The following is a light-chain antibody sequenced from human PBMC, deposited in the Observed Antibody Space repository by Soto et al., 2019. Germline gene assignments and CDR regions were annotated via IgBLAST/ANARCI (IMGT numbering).Light chain of an antibody. J-gene: IGLJ2*01. V-gene: IGLV3-1*01. Sequence: SYELTQPPSVSVSPGQTATITCSGDKLGDKYASWYQQKPGQSPVLVVYEDTKRPSGIPERFSGSNSGSTATLTISGTQAMDEADYYCQAWDGSTARVVFGGGTQLTVL. CDR3: QAWDGSTARVV. CDR1: KLGDKY. CDR2: EDT.